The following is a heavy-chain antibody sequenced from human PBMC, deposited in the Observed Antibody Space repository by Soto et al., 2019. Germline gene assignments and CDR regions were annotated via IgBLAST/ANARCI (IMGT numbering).Heavy chain of an antibody. Sequence: GGSLRLSCVASGFTFSDYYMAWIRQAPGKGLEWVSDISTSSTHTNYADSVKGRFTISRDNAKNSLFLQMNSLRAEETAVYYCERFYCSGANCYNKFDCWGQGTLVPVSS. CDR1: GFTFSDYY. J-gene: IGHJ4*02. V-gene: IGHV3-11*06. CDR2: ISTSSTHT. CDR3: ERFYCSGANCYNKFDC. D-gene: IGHD2-15*01.